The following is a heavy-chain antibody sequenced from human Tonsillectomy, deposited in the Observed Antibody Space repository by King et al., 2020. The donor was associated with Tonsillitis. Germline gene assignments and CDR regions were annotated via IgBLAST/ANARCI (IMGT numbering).Heavy chain of an antibody. J-gene: IGHJ4*02. CDR2: IYHSGDT. V-gene: IGHV4-34*01. CDR1: GGSFTDYY. Sequence: VQLQQWGAGLLKPSQTLSLTCAVYGGSFTDYYWTWIRQPPGKGLEWIGGIYHSGDTYYNPSLKGRVTMSVDSSKSQFSLKLTFVTAADTAVYYCTRGRSRDGAFVRYDFDSWGQGTLVTVSS. D-gene: IGHD4/OR15-4a*01. CDR3: TRGRSRDGAFVRYDFDS.